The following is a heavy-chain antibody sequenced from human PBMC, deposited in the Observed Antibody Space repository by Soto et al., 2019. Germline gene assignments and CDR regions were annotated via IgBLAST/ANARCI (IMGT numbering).Heavy chain of an antibody. V-gene: IGHV6-1*01. Sequence: SQTLSLTCAISGDSVSSNSAAWNWIRQSPSRGLEWLGRTYYRSKWYNDYAVSVKSRITINPDTSKNQFSLQLNSVTPEDTAVYYCARASTGYSSSWYPGAARYYCMDVWGQGTTVTVSS. J-gene: IGHJ6*02. CDR1: GDSVSSNSAA. CDR2: TYYRSKWYN. CDR3: ARASTGYSSSWYPGAARYYCMDV. D-gene: IGHD6-13*01.